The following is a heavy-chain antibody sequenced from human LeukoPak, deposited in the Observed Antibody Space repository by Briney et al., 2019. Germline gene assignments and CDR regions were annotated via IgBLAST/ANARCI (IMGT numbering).Heavy chain of an antibody. J-gene: IGHJ4*02. V-gene: IGHV3-30*04. CDR2: ISPDGSNK. CDR3: ARDRGYYDSSGYYYKGYFDY. D-gene: IGHD3-22*01. Sequence: HSGGSLRLSCAASGFTFSAYAMHWVRQAPGKGLEWVTFISPDGSNKYYADSVKGRFSISRDSSKNTLYLQMNSLRAEDTAVYYCARDRGYYDSSGYYYKGYFDYWGQGTLVTVSS. CDR1: GFTFSAYA.